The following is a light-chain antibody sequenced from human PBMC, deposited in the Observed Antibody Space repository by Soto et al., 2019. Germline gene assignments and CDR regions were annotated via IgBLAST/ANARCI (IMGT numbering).Light chain of an antibody. CDR2: GAS. J-gene: IGKJ4*01. CDR3: QQYNSWPLT. Sequence: EVVLTQSPATLSVSPGERATLSCRASQSVNRNLAWYQQKPGQAPRLLIYGASTRATDIPVRFSGSGSGTEFTLTVSSLQSEDFAVYSCQQYNSWPLTFGGGTKVDIK. CDR1: QSVNRN. V-gene: IGKV3-15*01.